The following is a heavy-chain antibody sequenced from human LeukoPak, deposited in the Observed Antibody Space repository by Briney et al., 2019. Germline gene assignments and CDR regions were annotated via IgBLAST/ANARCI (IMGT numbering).Heavy chain of an antibody. Sequence: PSETLSLTCTVSGGSLSNYYWSWIRQPPGKGLEWIGYIYYTGSTNYNPSLKSRVTISVDTSKNQFSLKLSSVTTADTAVFYCARDSGGGVGIFDYWGQGTLVTVSS. CDR2: IYYTGST. V-gene: IGHV4-59*01. CDR1: GGSLSNYY. D-gene: IGHD2-8*02. J-gene: IGHJ4*02. CDR3: ARDSGGGVGIFDY.